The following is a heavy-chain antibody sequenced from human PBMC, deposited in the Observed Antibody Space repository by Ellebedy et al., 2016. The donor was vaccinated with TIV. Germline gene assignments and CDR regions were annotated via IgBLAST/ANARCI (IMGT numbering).Heavy chain of an antibody. V-gene: IGHV3-23*01. Sequence: PGGSLRLSCGASGFSFSNYAMNRVRHAPGQGLEWVAAISGSGDSTTYADSVKGRFTISRANSRTTLYLQLTRLRAEDTAVYRCAKDRSGQYPDASFDVWGQGTLVTVSS. CDR2: ISGSGDST. CDR1: GFSFSNYA. J-gene: IGHJ3*01. D-gene: IGHD2-15*01. CDR3: AKDRSGQYPDASFDV.